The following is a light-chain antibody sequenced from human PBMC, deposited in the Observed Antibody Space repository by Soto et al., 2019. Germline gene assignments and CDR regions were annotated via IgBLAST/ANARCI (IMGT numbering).Light chain of an antibody. J-gene: IGLJ2*01. V-gene: IGLV2-14*01. CDR1: SSVVGGYNY. CDR2: DVT. Sequence: QSVLTQPASVSGSPGQSITISCTGTSSVVGGYNYVSWYQQHPGKAPKLMIYDVTNRPSGVSNRFSGSKSGNTASLTISGLQAEDEADYYCTSYTSSSTLYVVFGGGTKLTVL. CDR3: TSYTSSSTLYVV.